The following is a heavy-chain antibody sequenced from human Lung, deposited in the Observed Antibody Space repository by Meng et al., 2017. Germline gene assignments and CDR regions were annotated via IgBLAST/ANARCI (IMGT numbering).Heavy chain of an antibody. V-gene: IGHV3-23*04. CDR1: GFSFSSSA. Sequence: VESGVGLVQSGGSLRLSCAASGFSFSSSAMSWVRHAPGKGLEWVSALSGGGFTTYYADSVKGRFAISRHNSKNTLYLQMNSLRAEDTALYYCAKYSYGLGDYLDYWGQGALVTVSS. CDR2: LSGGGFTT. J-gene: IGHJ4*02. D-gene: IGHD3-10*01. CDR3: AKYSYGLGDYLDY.